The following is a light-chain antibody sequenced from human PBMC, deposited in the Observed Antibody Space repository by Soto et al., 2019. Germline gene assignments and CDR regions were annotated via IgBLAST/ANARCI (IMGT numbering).Light chain of an antibody. V-gene: IGKV3-20*01. Sequence: EIVLTQSPGTLSLSPGERATLSCRASQSVSNNYLAWYQQKPGQAPRLLINGASNRATGIPDRFSGSGSATDFTLTISRLEPEDFAVYYCQQYSSSPPTFGGGTKVAIK. CDR1: QSVSNNY. CDR2: GAS. J-gene: IGKJ4*01. CDR3: QQYSSSPPT.